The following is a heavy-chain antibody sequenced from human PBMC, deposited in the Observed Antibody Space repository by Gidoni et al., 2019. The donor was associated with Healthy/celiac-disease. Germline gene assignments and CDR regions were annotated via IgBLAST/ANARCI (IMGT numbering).Heavy chain of an antibody. CDR1: GGSISSGGYY. D-gene: IGHD6-13*01. CDR3: AREVVEAAAGSVFDY. V-gene: IGHV4-31*03. J-gene: IGHJ4*02. Sequence: QVQLQESGPGLVKPSQTLSPTCTVSGGSISSGGYYWSWIRQHPGKGLEWIGYIYYSGSTYYNPSLKSRVTISVDTSKNQFSLKLSSVTAADTAVYYCAREVVEAAAGSVFDYWGQGTLVTVSS. CDR2: IYYSGST.